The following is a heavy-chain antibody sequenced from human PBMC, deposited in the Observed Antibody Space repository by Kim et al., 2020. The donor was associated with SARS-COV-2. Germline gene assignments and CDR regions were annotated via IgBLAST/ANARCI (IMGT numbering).Heavy chain of an antibody. CDR3: ARTSGSYSPPFDY. D-gene: IGHD1-26*01. V-gene: IGHV4-59*08. Sequence: SETLSLTCTVSGGSISSYYWSWIRQPPGKGLEWIGYIYYSGSTNYNPSLKSRVTISVDTSKNQFSLKLSSVTAADTAVYYCARTSGSYSPPFDYWGQGTLVTVSS. CDR1: GGSISSYY. J-gene: IGHJ4*02. CDR2: IYYSGST.